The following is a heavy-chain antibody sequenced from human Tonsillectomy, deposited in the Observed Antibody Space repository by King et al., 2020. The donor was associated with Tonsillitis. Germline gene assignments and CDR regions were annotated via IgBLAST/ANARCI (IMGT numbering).Heavy chain of an antibody. D-gene: IGHD1-26*01. V-gene: IGHV2-70*11. J-gene: IGHJ4*02. Sequence: TLKESGPALVKPTRTLTLTCTLSGFSLSTNGMCVSWIRQPPGKALEWLARIDWDDKKYYNTSLKTRLTISKDTSKNQVVLTMTNMDPVDTATYYCARMIGLGATFFDYWGQGTLVTVSS. CDR1: GFSLSTNGMC. CDR3: ARMIGLGATFFDY. CDR2: IDWDDKK.